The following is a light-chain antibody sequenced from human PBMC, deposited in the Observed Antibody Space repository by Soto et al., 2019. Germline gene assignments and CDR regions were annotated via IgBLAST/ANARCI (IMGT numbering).Light chain of an antibody. CDR1: QSVSSSY. CDR2: GAY. V-gene: IGKV3-20*01. J-gene: IGKJ1*01. Sequence: EIVLTQSPGTLSLSPGERATLSCRASQSVSSSYLAWYQQKPGQAPRLLIYGAYSRATGIPARFSGSGSGTDFTLSISRLEPEDFAVYYCKQYGSSPETFGQGTKVDIK. CDR3: KQYGSSPET.